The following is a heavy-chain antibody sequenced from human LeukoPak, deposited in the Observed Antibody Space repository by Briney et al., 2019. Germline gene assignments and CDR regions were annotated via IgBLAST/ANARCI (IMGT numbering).Heavy chain of an antibody. CDR1: GFTFDDYT. D-gene: IGHD2-15*01. Sequence: GGSLRLSCAASGFTFDDYTMHWVRQAPGKGLEWVSLISWDGGSTYYADSVKGRFTISRDNSKNSLYLQMNSLRTEDTALYYCAKDAYCSGGSCYPLFGYWGQGTLVTVSS. CDR2: ISWDGGST. J-gene: IGHJ4*02. V-gene: IGHV3-43*01. CDR3: AKDAYCSGGSCYPLFGY.